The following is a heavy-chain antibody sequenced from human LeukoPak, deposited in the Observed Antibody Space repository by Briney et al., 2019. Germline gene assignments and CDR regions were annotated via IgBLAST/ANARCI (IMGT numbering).Heavy chain of an antibody. CDR1: GFPFNVQT. Sequence: GGSLRLSCAASGFPFNVQTMSWVRQAPGKGLDWVASMREEGTEIHYVDSVKGRFTISRDNPKNSLYLQMNNLRAEDTAVYYCARGGATRGRFENWGQGTRVTVSS. CDR2: MREEGTEI. V-gene: IGHV3-7*01. J-gene: IGHJ4*02. CDR3: ARGGATRGRFEN. D-gene: IGHD1-26*01.